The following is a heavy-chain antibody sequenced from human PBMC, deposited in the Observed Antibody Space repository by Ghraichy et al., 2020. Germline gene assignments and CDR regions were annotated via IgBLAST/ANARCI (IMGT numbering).Heavy chain of an antibody. Sequence: SVKVSCKASGGTFSSYAISWVRQAPGQGLEWMGGIIPIFGTANYAQKFQGRVTITTDESTSTAYMELSSLRSEDTAVYYCARSPKHYYGSGSYSFDYWGQGTLVTVSS. CDR3: ARSPKHYYGSGSYSFDY. CDR1: GGTFSSYA. V-gene: IGHV1-69*05. CDR2: IIPIFGTA. J-gene: IGHJ4*02. D-gene: IGHD3-10*01.